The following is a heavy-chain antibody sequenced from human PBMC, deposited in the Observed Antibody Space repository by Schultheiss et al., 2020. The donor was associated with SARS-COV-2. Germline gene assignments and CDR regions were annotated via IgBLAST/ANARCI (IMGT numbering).Heavy chain of an antibody. CDR3: ARVCDREEANWFDP. V-gene: IGHV4-39*01. J-gene: IGHJ5*02. CDR2: IYYSGST. D-gene: IGHD1-26*01. CDR1: GGSISSSSYY. Sequence: SETLSLTCTVSGGSISSSSYYWGWIRQPPGKGLEWIGSIYYSGSTYYNPSLKSRVTISVDTSKNQFSLKLSSVTAADTAVYYCARVCDREEANWFDPWGQGTLVTVSS.